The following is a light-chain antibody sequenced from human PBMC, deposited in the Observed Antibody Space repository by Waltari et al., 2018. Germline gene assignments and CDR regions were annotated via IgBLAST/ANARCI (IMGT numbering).Light chain of an antibody. CDR1: QSISDW. V-gene: IGKV1-5*03. CDR3: QQSYSYWT. Sequence: DIQMTQSPSTLSASVGDRVTITCRASQSISDWLAWYQQKPVKAPKLLIYKVSSLEGGVPSRFSGSGSGTEFTLTISSLQPDDFATYYCQQSYSYWTFGQGTKVEIK. J-gene: IGKJ1*01. CDR2: KVS.